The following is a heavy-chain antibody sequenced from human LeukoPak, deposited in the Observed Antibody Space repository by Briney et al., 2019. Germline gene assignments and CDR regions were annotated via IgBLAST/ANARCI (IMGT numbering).Heavy chain of an antibody. V-gene: IGHV4-30-4*01. Sequence: PSETLSPTCTVSGGSISSGDYYWSWIRQPPGKGLEWIGYIYYSGSTYYNPSLKSRVTISVDTSKNQFSLKLSSVTAADTAVYYCARSSDYYDSSGPMHAFDIWGQGTMVTVSS. CDR2: IYYSGST. J-gene: IGHJ3*02. CDR3: ARSSDYYDSSGPMHAFDI. CDR1: GGSISSGDYY. D-gene: IGHD3-22*01.